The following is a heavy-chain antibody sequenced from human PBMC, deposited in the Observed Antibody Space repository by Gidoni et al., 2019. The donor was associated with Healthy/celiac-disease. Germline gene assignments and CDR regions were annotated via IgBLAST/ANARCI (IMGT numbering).Heavy chain of an antibody. CDR1: GFTFSSYS. CDR3: ARARDYYYYMDV. J-gene: IGHJ6*03. Sequence: EVQLVESGGGLVKTGGSLRLSCAASGFTFSSYSMNWVRQAPGKGLEWVSSISSSSSYIYYADSVKGRFTISRDNAKNSLYLQMNSLRAEDTAVYYCARARDYYYYMDVWGKGTTVTVSS. V-gene: IGHV3-21*01. CDR2: ISSSSSYI.